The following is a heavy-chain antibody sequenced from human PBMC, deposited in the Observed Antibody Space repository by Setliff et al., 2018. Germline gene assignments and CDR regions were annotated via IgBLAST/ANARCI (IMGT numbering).Heavy chain of an antibody. J-gene: IGHJ6*02. CDR2: IKQDGSEK. CDR3: ARDRAYGSRFYYYYYGMDV. V-gene: IGHV3-7*01. D-gene: IGHD3-10*01. CDR1: GFTFSSYW. Sequence: GGSLRLSCAASGFTFSSYWMSWVRQAPGKGLEWVANIKQDGSEKYYVDSVKGRFTISRDNAKNSLYLQMNSLRAEDTAVYYCARDRAYGSRFYYYYYGMDVWGQGTTVTVSS.